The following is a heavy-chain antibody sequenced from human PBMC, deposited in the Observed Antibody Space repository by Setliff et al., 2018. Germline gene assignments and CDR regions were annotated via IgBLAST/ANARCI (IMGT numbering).Heavy chain of an antibody. J-gene: IGHJ5*02. CDR3: ARTIPLANYGNWFDP. V-gene: IGHV4-30-4*08. CDR1: GDSINSGDYF. CDR2: ISHSGHT. D-gene: IGHD6-19*01. Sequence: PSETLSLTCSVSGDSINSGDYFWSWIRQTPGMGLEWIGYISHSGHTYYNPSLKSRVSISADTSKNQFSLKLSSVTAADTAIYYCARTIPLANYGNWFDPWGQGTLVTVSS.